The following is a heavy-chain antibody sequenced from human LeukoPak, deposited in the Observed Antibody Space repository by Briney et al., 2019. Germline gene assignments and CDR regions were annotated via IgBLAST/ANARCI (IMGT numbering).Heavy chain of an antibody. CDR1: GYSFTTYW. V-gene: IGHV5-51*01. CDR3: ARRRDLYSGSYYPFDY. J-gene: IGHJ4*02. D-gene: IGHD1-26*01. CDR2: IYPGDSDA. Sequence: GESLKISCKGSGYSFTTYWIGWVRQMPGKGLEWMGIIYPGDSDARYSPSFQGQVTISADKSISTAYLQWSSLKASDTAMYYCARRRDLYSGSYYPFDYWGQGTLVTVSS.